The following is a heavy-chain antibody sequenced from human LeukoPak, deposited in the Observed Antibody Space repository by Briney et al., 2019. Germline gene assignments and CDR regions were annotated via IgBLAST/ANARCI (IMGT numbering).Heavy chain of an antibody. CDR1: GFSLSASGMC. V-gene: IGHV2-70*01. D-gene: IGHD4-17*01. CDR2: IDWDYET. J-gene: IGHJ4*02. Sequence: ESGPTLVNPTQTLTLTCTFSGFSLSASGMCVSWIRQPPGKALEWLAHIDWDYETYYSTSLKTRLTLSKDPSKNQVVLTMTNMDPVDTATYYCARIRTLGRQYGEFDYWGQGTLVTVSS. CDR3: ARIRTLGRQYGEFDY.